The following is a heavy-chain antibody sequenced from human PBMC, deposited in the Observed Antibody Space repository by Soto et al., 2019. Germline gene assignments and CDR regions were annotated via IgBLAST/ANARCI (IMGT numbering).Heavy chain of an antibody. J-gene: IGHJ4*02. D-gene: IGHD3-10*02. CDR1: GGSFSGYY. V-gene: IGHV4-34*01. Sequence: ASETLSLTCAVSGGSFSGYYWSWIRQPPGKGLEWIGEINNSGSTNYNPSLKSRVTISVDTSKNQFSLKLSSVTAADTAVYYCARGPPFVRGVGSSKYDLDDWGQGTLVTVSS. CDR3: ARGPPFVRGVGSSKYDLDD. CDR2: INNSGST.